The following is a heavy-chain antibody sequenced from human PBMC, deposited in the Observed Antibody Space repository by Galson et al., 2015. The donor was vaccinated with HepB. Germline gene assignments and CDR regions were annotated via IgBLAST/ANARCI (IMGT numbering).Heavy chain of an antibody. Sequence: SVKVSCKASGYTFTSYGISWVRQAPGQGLEWMGWISAYNGNTNYAQKLQGRVTMTTDTSTSTAYMELRSLRSDDTAVYYCARVLDSSGYYWGFGYWGQGTLVTVSS. J-gene: IGHJ4*02. CDR1: GYTFTSYG. CDR2: ISAYNGNT. CDR3: ARVLDSSGYYWGFGY. D-gene: IGHD3-22*01. V-gene: IGHV1-18*04.